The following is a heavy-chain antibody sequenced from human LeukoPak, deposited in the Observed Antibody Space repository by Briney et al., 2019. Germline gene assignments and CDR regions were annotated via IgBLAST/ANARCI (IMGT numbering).Heavy chain of an antibody. J-gene: IGHJ4*02. CDR3: ARAGYSYGTGYYFDY. Sequence: SETLSLTCTVSGGSTSSYYWSWIRLPPGKGLEWIGYIYYTGATYYNPSLKSRVTISLDTSKNQFSLKLSSVTAADAAVYYCARAGYSYGTGYYFDYWGQGALVTVSS. D-gene: IGHD5-18*01. V-gene: IGHV4-59*01. CDR2: IYYTGAT. CDR1: GGSTSSYY.